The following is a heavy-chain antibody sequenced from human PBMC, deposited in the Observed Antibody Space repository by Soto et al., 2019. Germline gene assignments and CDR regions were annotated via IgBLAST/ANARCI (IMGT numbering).Heavy chain of an antibody. CDR2: INPNSGGT. CDR3: ARDYYDSSGYYSCNV. Sequence: GASVKVSCKASGYTFTGYYMHWVRQAPGQGLEWMGWINPNSGGTNYAQKFQGRVTMTRDTSISTAYMELSRLRSDDTAVYYCARDYYDSSGYYSCNVWGQGTTVTVSS. CDR1: GYTFTGYY. V-gene: IGHV1-2*02. J-gene: IGHJ6*02. D-gene: IGHD3-22*01.